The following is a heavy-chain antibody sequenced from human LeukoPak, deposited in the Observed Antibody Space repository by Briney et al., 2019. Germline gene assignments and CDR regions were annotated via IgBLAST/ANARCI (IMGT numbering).Heavy chain of an antibody. CDR1: GGSIRGYY. D-gene: IGHD3-10*01. Sequence: SETLSLTCNVSGGSIRGYYWSWIRQPPGKGLEWIGFIYDSGSTSYNPSLKSRVTISVDTSKNQFSLKLSSVTAADTAVYYCARSRFGELLFDFWGQGTLVTVSS. CDR2: IYDSGST. V-gene: IGHV4-59*08. CDR3: ARSRFGELLFDF. J-gene: IGHJ4*02.